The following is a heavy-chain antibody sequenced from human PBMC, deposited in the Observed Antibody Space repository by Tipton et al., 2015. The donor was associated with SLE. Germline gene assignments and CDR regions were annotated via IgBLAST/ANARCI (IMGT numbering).Heavy chain of an antibody. V-gene: IGHV4-34*01. D-gene: IGHD3-22*01. J-gene: IGHJ3*02. Sequence: TLSLTCAVYGGSFSGYYWSWIRQPPGKGLEWIGEINHSGSTNYNPSLKSRVTISVDTSKNQFSLKLSSVTAADTAVYYCARDGADSSGYYAPGIWGQGTMVTVSS. CDR3: ARDGADSSGYYAPGI. CDR2: INHSGST. CDR1: GGSFSGYY.